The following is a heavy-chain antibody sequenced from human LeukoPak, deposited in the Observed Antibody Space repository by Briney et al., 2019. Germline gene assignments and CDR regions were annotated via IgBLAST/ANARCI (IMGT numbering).Heavy chain of an antibody. J-gene: IGHJ4*02. V-gene: IGHV3-21*01. CDR2: ISSSSSYI. CDR1: GFTFSIYS. D-gene: IGHD3-22*01. Sequence: GGSLRLSCAASGFTFSIYSMNWVRQAPGKGLEWVSSISSSSSYIYYADSVKGRFTISRDNAKNSLYLQMNSLRAEDTAVYYCARDPPRYYDSSGNDYWGQGTLVTVSS. CDR3: ARDPPRYYDSSGNDY.